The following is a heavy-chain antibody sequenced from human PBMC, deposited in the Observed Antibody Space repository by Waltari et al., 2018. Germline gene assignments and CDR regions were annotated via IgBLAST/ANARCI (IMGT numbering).Heavy chain of an antibody. Sequence: EVQLVESGGGLVKPGGSIRLSCAASGFTFSNAWMSWVRQAPGKGLEWVGRIKSKTEGGTTDYAAPVKGRFTISRDDSKNTLYLQMNSLKTEDTAVYYCTSTGKWDPTGFDYWGQGTLVTVSS. V-gene: IGHV3-15*01. CDR2: IKSKTEGGTT. D-gene: IGHD1-26*01. J-gene: IGHJ4*02. CDR1: GFTFSNAW. CDR3: TSTGKWDPTGFDY.